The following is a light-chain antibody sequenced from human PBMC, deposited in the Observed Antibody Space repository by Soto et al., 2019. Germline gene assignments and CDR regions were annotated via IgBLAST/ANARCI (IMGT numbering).Light chain of an antibody. CDR2: DSS. V-gene: IGKV3-11*01. J-gene: IGKJ5*01. Sequence: EIVLTQSPATLSLSPGERATLSCRASQSVSTYFAWYQQKHGQPPRLLIFDSSNRATGIPARFSGSGSGTAFTPAISRLEPEDFAIYYCQQRSNRPLLITFGQGTRLEMK. CDR3: QQRSNRPLLIT. CDR1: QSVSTY.